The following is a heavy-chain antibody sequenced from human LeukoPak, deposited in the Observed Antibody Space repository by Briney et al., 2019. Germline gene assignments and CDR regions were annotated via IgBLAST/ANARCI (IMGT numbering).Heavy chain of an antibody. CDR1: GYTFTGYY. CDR3: ARDKQLDWAHYYYSYMDV. V-gene: IGHV1-2*02. CDR2: INPNSGGT. D-gene: IGHD1-1*01. J-gene: IGHJ6*03. Sequence: ASVKVSCKASGYTFTGYYMHWVRQAPGQGLEWMGWINPNSGGTNYAQKFQGRVTMTRDTSISTAYMELSRLRSDDTAVYYCARDKQLDWAHYYYSYMDVWGKGTTVTVSS.